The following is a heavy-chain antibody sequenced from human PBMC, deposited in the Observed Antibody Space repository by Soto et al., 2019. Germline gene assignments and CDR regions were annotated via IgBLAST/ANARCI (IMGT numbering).Heavy chain of an antibody. J-gene: IGHJ4*02. CDR1: GFPLSDYV. V-gene: IGHV3-23*01. CDR2: ISGSIGHT. Sequence: EVPLLESGGGLVQPGGSRTLSCAASGFPLSDYVVTWVRQAPGKGLEWVSGISGSIGHTYYADSVKGRFTISRDSSKNTVYLQMNSLRAEDTAVYYCAKEVIGARRGPDNWGQGTLVTVSS. CDR3: AKEVIGARRGPDN. D-gene: IGHD6-6*01.